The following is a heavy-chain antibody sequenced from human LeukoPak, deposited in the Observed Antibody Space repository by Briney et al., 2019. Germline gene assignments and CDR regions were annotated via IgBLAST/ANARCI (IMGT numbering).Heavy chain of an antibody. CDR3: ARPGRLNEVPDAFDI. V-gene: IGHV3-21*01. J-gene: IGHJ3*02. D-gene: IGHD1-1*01. CDR2: ICGSSTYI. Sequence: GGSLRLSCAASGFTFSSYSMNWVRQAPGRGLEWVSFICGSSTYIYYADSVKGRFTISRDNTKNSLSLQMNSLRAEDTAVYYCARPGRLNEVPDAFDIWGQGTLVTVSS. CDR1: GFTFSSYS.